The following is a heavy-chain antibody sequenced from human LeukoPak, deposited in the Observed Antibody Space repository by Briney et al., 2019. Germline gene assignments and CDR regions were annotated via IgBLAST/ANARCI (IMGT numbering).Heavy chain of an antibody. CDR2: FSYSGST. J-gene: IGHJ4*02. Sequence: SETLSLTCTVSGSSISSSSYYWGWIRQPPGKGLEWLGYFSYSGSTHYNPSLRSRVTISADTSTNQVSLNLNSVTAADTAVYFCARHPPGSASGWHPLDYWGQGILVTVSS. CDR1: GSSISSSSYY. V-gene: IGHV4-61*05. CDR3: ARHPPGSASGWHPLDY. D-gene: IGHD6-19*01.